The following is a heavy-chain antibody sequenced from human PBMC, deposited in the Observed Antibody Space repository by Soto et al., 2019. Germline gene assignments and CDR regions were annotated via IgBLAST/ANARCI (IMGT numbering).Heavy chain of an antibody. Sequence: ESGGGLVKPGGSLRLSCAASGFTFSDYDMTWVRQAPGKGLEWVSSITSNSIYKYSADSLKGRFTISRDIAKNTLFLQINSLRAEDTAVYYCARDLSGGNYYYHGLDVWGQGTTVTVSS. CDR3: ARDLSGGNYYYHGLDV. D-gene: IGHD1-26*01. CDR1: GFTFSDYD. J-gene: IGHJ6*02. V-gene: IGHV3-21*01. CDR2: ITSNSIYK.